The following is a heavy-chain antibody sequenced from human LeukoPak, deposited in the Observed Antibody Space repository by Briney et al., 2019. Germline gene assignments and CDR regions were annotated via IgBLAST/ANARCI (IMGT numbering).Heavy chain of an antibody. J-gene: IGHJ4*02. Sequence: GGSLRLSCAASGFTFSSYSMNWVRQAPGKGLEWVSSISSSSSYIYYADSVKGRFTISRDNAKNSLYLQMNSLRAEDTAVYYCARDRDYYDSSGYYPTDYWGQGTLVTVSS. V-gene: IGHV3-21*01. CDR2: ISSSSSYI. D-gene: IGHD3-22*01. CDR3: ARDRDYYDSSGYYPTDY. CDR1: GFTFSSYS.